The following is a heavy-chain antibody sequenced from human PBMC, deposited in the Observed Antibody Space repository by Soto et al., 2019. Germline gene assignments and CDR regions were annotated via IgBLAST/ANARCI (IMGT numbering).Heavy chain of an antibody. CDR3: ARSIAARPKYNWFDP. CDR1: GGTFSSYA. CDR2: IIPIFGTA. D-gene: IGHD6-6*01. J-gene: IGHJ5*02. Sequence: SVKVSCKASGGTFSSYAISWVRQAPGQGLEWMGGIIPIFGTANYAQKFQGRVTITADESASTAYMELSSLRSEDTAVYYCARSIAARPKYNWFDPWGQGTLVTVSS. V-gene: IGHV1-69*13.